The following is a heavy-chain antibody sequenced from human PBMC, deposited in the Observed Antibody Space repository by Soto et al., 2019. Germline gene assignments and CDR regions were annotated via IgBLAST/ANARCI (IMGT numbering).Heavy chain of an antibody. J-gene: IGHJ6*02. Sequence: ASVKVSCKASGYIFTRYGLSWVRLAPGQGLERMGWISGYSTDVDYAQKFQGRVTVTIDASTSTGYLELRGLRSDDTAVYYCARDGRTTGYHYFGMDVWGQGTTVTVSS. CDR1: GYIFTRYG. D-gene: IGHD1-1*01. V-gene: IGHV1-18*01. CDR2: ISGYSTDV. CDR3: ARDGRTTGYHYFGMDV.